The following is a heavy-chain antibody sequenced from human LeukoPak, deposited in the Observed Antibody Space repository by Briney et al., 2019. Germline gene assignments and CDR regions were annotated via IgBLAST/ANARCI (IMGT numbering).Heavy chain of an antibody. V-gene: IGHV4-39*07. CDR3: ARGFQQLASL. Sequence: PSETLSLTCTVSGGSISSSSYYWGWIRQPPGKGLEWIGSIYYSGSTNYNPSLKSRVTISVDTSKDHFSLKLSSVTAADTAVYYCARGFQQLASLWGQGTLVTVSS. CDR2: IYYSGST. J-gene: IGHJ4*02. D-gene: IGHD6-13*01. CDR1: GGSISSSSYY.